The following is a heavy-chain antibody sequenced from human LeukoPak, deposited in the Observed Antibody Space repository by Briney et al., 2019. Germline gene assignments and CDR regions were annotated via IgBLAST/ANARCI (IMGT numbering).Heavy chain of an antibody. J-gene: IGHJ4*02. CDR2: INHSGST. CDR3: ARFDTSGLYFYFEH. Sequence: SETLSLTCAVYGGSFSGYYWSWIRQPPGKGLEWIGEINHSGSTNYNPSLKSRVTISVDTSKKQFSLNLNSVTAADTAVYYCARFDTSGLYFYFEHWGQGRLVTVSS. CDR1: GGSFSGYY. V-gene: IGHV4-34*01. D-gene: IGHD3-22*01.